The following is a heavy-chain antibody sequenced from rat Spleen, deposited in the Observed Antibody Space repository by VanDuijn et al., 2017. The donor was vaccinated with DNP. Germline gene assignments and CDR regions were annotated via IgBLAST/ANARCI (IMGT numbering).Heavy chain of an antibody. D-gene: IGHD1-4*01. CDR3: ARSHSTGLTWFAY. Sequence: QVQLKESGPGLVQPSQTLSLTCTVSGSSLSSSNVHWVRQPPGKGLEWMGVIWKHGATRYNSALKSRLSFSKATSKSQVFLEMNSLQTEDTAMYFCARSHSTGLTWFAYWGQGTLVTVSS. V-gene: IGHV2-41*01. J-gene: IGHJ3*01. CDR1: GSSLSSSN. CDR2: IWKHGAT.